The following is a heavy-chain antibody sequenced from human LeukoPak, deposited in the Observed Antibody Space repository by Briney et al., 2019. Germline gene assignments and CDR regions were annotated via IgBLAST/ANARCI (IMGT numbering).Heavy chain of an antibody. J-gene: IGHJ5*02. CDR2: IKQDGSEK. V-gene: IGHV3-7*01. CDR1: GFTFSSFW. D-gene: IGHD3-10*01. Sequence: GGSLRLSCAASGFTFSSFWMSWVRQAPGKGLEWVADIKQDGSEKYYVDSVKGRFTISRDNAKNSLNLQMNSLRVEDTAVYYCVRGGFSLDRWGQGTLVTVSS. CDR3: VRGGFSLDR.